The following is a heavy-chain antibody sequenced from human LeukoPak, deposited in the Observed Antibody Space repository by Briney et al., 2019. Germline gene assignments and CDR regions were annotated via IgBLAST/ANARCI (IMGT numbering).Heavy chain of an antibody. D-gene: IGHD3-22*01. V-gene: IGHV4-39*07. Sequence: PSETLSLTCTVSGGSISSSSYYWGWIRQPPGKGLEWIGSIYYSGSTYYNLSLKSRVTISVDTSKNQFSLKLSSVTAADTAVYYCARDYAYYDSSGYYPTLGYWGQGTLVTVSS. CDR2: IYYSGST. J-gene: IGHJ4*02. CDR3: ARDYAYYDSSGYYPTLGY. CDR1: GGSISSSSYY.